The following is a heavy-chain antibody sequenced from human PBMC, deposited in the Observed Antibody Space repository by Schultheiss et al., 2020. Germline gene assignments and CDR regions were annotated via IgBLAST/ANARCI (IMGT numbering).Heavy chain of an antibody. Sequence: GGSLRLSCAASGFTFSSYWMHWVRQAPGKGLVWVSRINSDGSSTSYADSVKGRFTISRDNAKNTLYLQMNSLRAEDTAVYYCARDPPSRGYSYGYGGNYYGMDVWGQGTTVTVSS. CDR3: ARDPPSRGYSYGYGGNYYGMDV. V-gene: IGHV3-74*01. CDR2: INSDGSST. J-gene: IGHJ6*02. D-gene: IGHD5-18*01. CDR1: GFTFSSYW.